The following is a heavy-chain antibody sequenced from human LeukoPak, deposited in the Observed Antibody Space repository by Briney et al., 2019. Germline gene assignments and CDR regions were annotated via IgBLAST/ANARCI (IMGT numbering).Heavy chain of an antibody. D-gene: IGHD3-22*01. Sequence: GGSLRLSCAASGFTFSSYWMHWVRQAPGKGLVWVSRISPDGSTTGHADSVKGRFTISRDNSKNTLYLQVNSLRAEDTAVYYCARPIYYDSSGDYYFDYWGQGTLVTVSS. V-gene: IGHV3-74*01. CDR2: ISPDGSTT. CDR1: GFTFSSYW. J-gene: IGHJ4*02. CDR3: ARPIYYDSSGDYYFDY.